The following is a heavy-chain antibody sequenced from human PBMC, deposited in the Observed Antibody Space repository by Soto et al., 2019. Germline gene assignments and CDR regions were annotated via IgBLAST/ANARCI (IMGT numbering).Heavy chain of an antibody. CDR2: IKPGTSDI. V-gene: IGHV5-51*01. J-gene: IGHJ4*02. CDR1: GYKFGSAW. Sequence: GESLKISCKGVGYKFGSAWIGWVRQMPGKGLEWMGIIKPGTSDIRYSPSCRGHVTISADEAVSTAYLQWSSLKASDTAMYYCARQLSHICDSWGQGTLVT. D-gene: IGHD3-3*02. CDR3: ARQLSHICDS.